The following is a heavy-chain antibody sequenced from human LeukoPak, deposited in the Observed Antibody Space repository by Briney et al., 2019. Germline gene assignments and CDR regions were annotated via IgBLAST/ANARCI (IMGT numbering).Heavy chain of an antibody. CDR1: GFTVGNNH. D-gene: IGHD3-22*01. CDR2: IYSGGNT. Sequence: GGSLRLSCAASGFTVGNNHMNWVRQAPGKGLEWVSLIYSGGNTQYADSVKGRFTISRDNSKNTLYLQMNSLRAEDTAVYYCAKDLDRVVKGESYYFDYWGQGTLVTVSS. J-gene: IGHJ4*02. CDR3: AKDLDRVVKGESYYFDY. V-gene: IGHV3-66*01.